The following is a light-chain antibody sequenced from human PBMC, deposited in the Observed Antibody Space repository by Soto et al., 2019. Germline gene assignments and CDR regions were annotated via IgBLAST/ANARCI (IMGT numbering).Light chain of an antibody. CDR3: QQYNSFSYT. CDR1: ESISTW. CDR2: GAS. V-gene: IGKV1-5*01. J-gene: IGKJ2*01. Sequence: DIPMTQSPSTLSASVGDRVTITCRASESISTWLAWYQQKPGKSPKLLIYGASNLERGVPSRFSGSGSGTEFTLTMSRLQPDDFAAYYCQQYNSFSYTFGPGTKLEIK.